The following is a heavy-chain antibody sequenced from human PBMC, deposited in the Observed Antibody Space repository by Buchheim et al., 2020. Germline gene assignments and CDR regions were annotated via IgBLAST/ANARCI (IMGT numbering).Heavy chain of an antibody. D-gene: IGHD3-22*01. CDR3: AREYEYYYDLHPEWFDP. V-gene: IGHV3-7*04. CDR2: IKQDGSEK. J-gene: IGHJ5*02. Sequence: EVQLVESGGGLVQPGGSLRLSCAASGFTFSSYWMSWVRQAPGKGLEWVANIKQDGSEKYYVDSVKGRFTISRDNAKNSLYLQMNSLRAEDTAVYYCAREYEYYYDLHPEWFDPWGQGTL. CDR1: GFTFSSYW.